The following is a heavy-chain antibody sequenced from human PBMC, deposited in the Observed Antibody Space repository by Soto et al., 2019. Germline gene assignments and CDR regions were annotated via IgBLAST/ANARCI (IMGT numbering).Heavy chain of an antibody. D-gene: IGHD3-16*01. CDR3: ASDKRRLFDY. CDR1: GYTFISNG. J-gene: IGHJ4*02. V-gene: IGHV1-18*01. Sequence: ASVKVSCKASGYTFISNGISWVRQAPGQGLEWMGWISAYSGNTNYAQKLQGRVTMTTDTSTSTAYMELRSLRSDDTAVYYCASDKRRLFDYWGQGTPVTVSS. CDR2: ISAYSGNT.